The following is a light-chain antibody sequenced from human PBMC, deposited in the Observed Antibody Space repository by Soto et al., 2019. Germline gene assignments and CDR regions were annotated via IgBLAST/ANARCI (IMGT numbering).Light chain of an antibody. Sequence: DIHLTQSPSTLSAFVGDRVTISCRARQSISGRLAWYQQKAGRAPNLLIYDASTLETGVPLRFSGSGSGTEFTLTISGLQPDDFATYYCQQYHSYPYTFGHGTKLEIK. CDR1: QSISGR. J-gene: IGKJ2*01. CDR2: DAS. CDR3: QQYHSYPYT. V-gene: IGKV1-5*01.